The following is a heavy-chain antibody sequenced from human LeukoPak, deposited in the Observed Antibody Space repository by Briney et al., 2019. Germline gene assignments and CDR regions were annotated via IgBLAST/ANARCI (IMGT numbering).Heavy chain of an antibody. CDR3: ATVADGYNYGYYFDY. J-gene: IGHJ4*02. CDR2: INPNSGGT. Sequence: ASVKVSCKASGYTFTGYYMHWVRQAPGQGLEWMGWINPNSGGTNYAQKFQGRVTMTRDTSISTAYMELSRLRSDDTAVYYCATVADGYNYGYYFDYWGQGTLVTVSS. D-gene: IGHD5-24*01. V-gene: IGHV1-2*02. CDR1: GYTFTGYY.